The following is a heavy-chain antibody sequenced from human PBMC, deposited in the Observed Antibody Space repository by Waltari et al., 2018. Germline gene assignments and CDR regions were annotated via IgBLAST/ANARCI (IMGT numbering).Heavy chain of an antibody. V-gene: IGHV4-34*01. CDR3: ARGGVPDAYGSGSHYRNWFEP. Sequence: QVQLKEWGAGTLKPSETLSLTCAVYGGSFSGYHWSWIRTSPGKGLEWMGEIHYGTTIYNPSLKSRVIISADTSKNQFSLRLTSVTAADTAVYYCARGGVPDAYGSGSHYRNWFEPWGQGTLVTVSS. CDR1: GGSFSGYH. J-gene: IGHJ5*02. CDR2: IHYGTT. D-gene: IGHD3-10*01.